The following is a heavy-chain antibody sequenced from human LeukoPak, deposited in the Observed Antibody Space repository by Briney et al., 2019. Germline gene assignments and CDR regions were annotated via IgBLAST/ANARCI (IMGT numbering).Heavy chain of an antibody. V-gene: IGHV1-69*13. J-gene: IGHJ4*02. CDR1: GGTFSSYA. D-gene: IGHD3-10*01. Sequence: GASVKVSCKASGGTFSSYAISWVRQAPGQGLEWMGGIIPIFGTANYAQKFQGRVTITADESTSTAYMELSSLRSEDTAVYYCASWPGAWYGEDYWGQGTLVTVSS. CDR3: ASWPGAWYGEDY. CDR2: IIPIFGTA.